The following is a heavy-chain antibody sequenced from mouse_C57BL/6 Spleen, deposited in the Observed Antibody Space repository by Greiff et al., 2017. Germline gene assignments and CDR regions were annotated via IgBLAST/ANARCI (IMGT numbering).Heavy chain of an antibody. Sequence: VQLQESGAELVKPGASVKISCKASGYAFSSYWMNWVKQRPGKGLEWIGQIYPGDGDTNYNGKFKGKATLTADKSSSTAYMQLSSLTSEDSAVYFCARGTDGYYGFDYWGQGTTLTVSS. CDR2: IYPGDGDT. D-gene: IGHD2-3*01. CDR3: ARGTDGYYGFDY. V-gene: IGHV1-80*01. J-gene: IGHJ2*01. CDR1: GYAFSSYW.